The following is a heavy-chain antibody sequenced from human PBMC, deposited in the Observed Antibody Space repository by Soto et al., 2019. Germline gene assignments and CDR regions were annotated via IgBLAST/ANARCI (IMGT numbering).Heavy chain of an antibody. Sequence: PSETLSLTCTVSGGSISSYYWSWIRQPPGKGLEWIGYTYYSGSTNYNPSLKSRVTISVDTSKNQFSLKLSSVTAADTAVYYCARDLREMATITSYYYYGMDVWGQGTTVTVSS. CDR3: ARDLREMATITSYYYYGMDV. J-gene: IGHJ6*02. D-gene: IGHD5-12*01. CDR1: GGSISSYY. V-gene: IGHV4-59*01. CDR2: TYYSGST.